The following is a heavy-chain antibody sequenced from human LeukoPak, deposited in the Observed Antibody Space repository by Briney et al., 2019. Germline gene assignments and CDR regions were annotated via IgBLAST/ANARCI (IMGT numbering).Heavy chain of an antibody. CDR3: ARALKQWLVPIFYFDY. V-gene: IGHV4-34*01. D-gene: IGHD6-19*01. Sequence: PSETLSLTCAVYGGSFSGYYWSWIRQPPGKGLEWIGEINHSGSTNYNPSLKSRVTISVDTSKNQFSLKLSSVTAADTAVYYRARALKQWLVPIFYFDYWGQGTLVTVSS. CDR1: GGSFSGYY. CDR2: INHSGST. J-gene: IGHJ4*02.